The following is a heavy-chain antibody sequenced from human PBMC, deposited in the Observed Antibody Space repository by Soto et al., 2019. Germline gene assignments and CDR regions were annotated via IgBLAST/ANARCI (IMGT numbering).Heavy chain of an antibody. CDR2: ISYDGSNK. CDR3: ARSYSSSAPDY. V-gene: IGHV3-30-3*01. Sequence: PGGSLRLSCAASGFTFSSYAMHWVRQAPGKGLEWVAVISYDGSNKYYADSVKGRFTISRDNSKNTLYLQMNSLRAEDTAVYYCARSYSSSAPDYWGQGTLVTVSS. D-gene: IGHD6-6*01. J-gene: IGHJ4*02. CDR1: GFTFSSYA.